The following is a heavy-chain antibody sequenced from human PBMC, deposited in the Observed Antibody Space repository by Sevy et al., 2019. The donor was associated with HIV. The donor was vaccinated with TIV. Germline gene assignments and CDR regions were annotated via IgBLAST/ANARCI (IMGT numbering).Heavy chain of an antibody. CDR2: IIPIFGLV. CDR1: GGTFRSCA. Sequence: ASVKVSCKAAGGTFRSCAFGWVRQAPGQGLEWMGGIIPIFGLVNNAARFQGRVSITADESTSTVYMELSSLISEDTALYYWASVILSVPGIPLPFDSWGQGTLVTVSS. D-gene: IGHD6-13*01. J-gene: IGHJ4*02. V-gene: IGHV1-69*13. CDR3: ASVILSVPGIPLPFDS.